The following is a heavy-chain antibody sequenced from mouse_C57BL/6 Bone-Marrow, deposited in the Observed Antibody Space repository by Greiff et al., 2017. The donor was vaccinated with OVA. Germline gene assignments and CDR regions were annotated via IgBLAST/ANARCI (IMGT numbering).Heavy chain of an antibody. Sequence: QVQLQQPGAELVRPGTSVKLSCKASGYTFTNYWMHWVKQRPGQGLEWIGVIAPSASYINYNQKFKGRATLTVDTSSSTAYMHLSSLTSEDSAVYYCAHYGSILYLHYWGQGTSHTVSS. V-gene: IGHV1-59*01. J-gene: IGHJ2*02. D-gene: IGHD1-1*01. CDR3: AHYGSILYLHY. CDR2: IAPSASYI. CDR1: GYTFTNYW.